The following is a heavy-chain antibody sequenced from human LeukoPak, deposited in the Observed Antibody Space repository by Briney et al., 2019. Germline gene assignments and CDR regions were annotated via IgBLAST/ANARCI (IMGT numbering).Heavy chain of an antibody. Sequence: GGSLRLSCAASGFTFSSYSMNWVRQAPGKGLEWVSSISSSSSYIYYADSVKGRFTISRDNAKNSLYLQMNSLRAEDTAVYYCARRHDYGNYPDYWGQGTLVTVSS. CDR3: ARRHDYGNYPDY. CDR1: GFTFSSYS. J-gene: IGHJ4*02. CDR2: ISSSSSYI. D-gene: IGHD4-17*01. V-gene: IGHV3-21*01.